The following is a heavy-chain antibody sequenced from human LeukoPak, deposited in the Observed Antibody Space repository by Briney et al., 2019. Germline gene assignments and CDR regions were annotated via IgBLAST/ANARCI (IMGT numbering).Heavy chain of an antibody. J-gene: IGHJ4*02. CDR3: ARVRGIQLWFHPDY. Sequence: SETLSLTCTVSGGSISSSSYYWGWIRQPPGKGLEWIGSIYYSGSTYYSPSLKSRVTISVDTSKNQFSLKLSSVTAADTAVYYCARVRGIQLWFHPDYWGQGTLVTVSS. V-gene: IGHV4-39*07. D-gene: IGHD5-18*01. CDR2: IYYSGST. CDR1: GGSISSSSYY.